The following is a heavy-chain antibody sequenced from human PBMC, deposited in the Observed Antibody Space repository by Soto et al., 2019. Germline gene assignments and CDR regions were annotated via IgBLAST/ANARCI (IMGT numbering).Heavy chain of an antibody. CDR1: GGTFSSYA. Sequence: SVKVSCKASGGTFSSYAISWVRQAPGQGLEWMGGIIPIFGTANYAQKFQGRVTITADESTSTAYMELSSLRSEDTAVYYCAVSRYYYGSGSYYTYGMDVWGQGTTVTVSS. CDR2: IIPIFGTA. V-gene: IGHV1-69*13. CDR3: AVSRYYYGSGSYYTYGMDV. D-gene: IGHD3-10*01. J-gene: IGHJ6*02.